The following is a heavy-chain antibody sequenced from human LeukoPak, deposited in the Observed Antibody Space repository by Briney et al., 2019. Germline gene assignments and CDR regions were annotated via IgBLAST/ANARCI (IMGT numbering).Heavy chain of an antibody. CDR1: GYTFTSYG. CDR2: ISAYNGNT. J-gene: IGHJ6*02. Sequence: ASVKVSCKASGYTFTSYGISWVRQAPGQGLEWMGWISAYNGNTNYAQKLQGRVTVTTDTSTSTAYMELRSLRSDDTAVYYCARDLRYYDILTGYYTAWSYYYYGMDAWGQGTTVTVSS. D-gene: IGHD3-9*01. V-gene: IGHV1-18*01. CDR3: ARDLRYYDILTGYYTAWSYYYYGMDA.